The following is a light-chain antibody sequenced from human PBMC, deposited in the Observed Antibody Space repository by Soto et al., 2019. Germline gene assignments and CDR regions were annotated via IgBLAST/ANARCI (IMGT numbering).Light chain of an antibody. CDR3: QQYYKWPPT. Sequence: EIVMTQSPATLSVSPGERAILSCRASQSVSSDFAWYQQKPGQAPRLLIYGESTRATDIPARFTGSGSGTEFTLTISSLQSEDFAIYYCQQYYKWPPTFGQGTKLEIK. CDR1: QSVSSD. V-gene: IGKV3-15*01. J-gene: IGKJ2*01. CDR2: GES.